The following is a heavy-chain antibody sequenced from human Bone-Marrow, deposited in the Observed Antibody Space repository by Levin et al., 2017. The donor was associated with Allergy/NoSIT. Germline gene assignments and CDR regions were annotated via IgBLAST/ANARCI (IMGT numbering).Heavy chain of an antibody. Sequence: SETLSLTCTVSGGSISTHYWSWIRQPPGKGLEWIGYVYYSGSTNYNPSLKSRVTMSVDTSKNHFSLKLSSVTAADTALYYCARHAGPIHLWLMDYWGQGTLVTVSS. CDR1: GGSISTHY. CDR3: ARHAGPIHLWLMDY. V-gene: IGHV4-59*08. J-gene: IGHJ4*02. CDR2: VYYSGST. D-gene: IGHD5-18*01.